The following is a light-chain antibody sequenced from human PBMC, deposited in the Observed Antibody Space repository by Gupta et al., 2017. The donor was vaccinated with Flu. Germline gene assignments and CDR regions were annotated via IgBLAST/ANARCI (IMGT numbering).Light chain of an antibody. Sequence: DVQMTQSPSSLFASVGDRVSITCRASQSINKFLNWYQQKPGKAPKLLIYSTSTLQTGVPSRFSGSGSETDFTLTISSLQPDDFATYYCQETDRTSFTFGPGTKV. CDR1: QSINKF. CDR3: QETDRTSFT. V-gene: IGKV1-39*01. CDR2: STS. J-gene: IGKJ3*01.